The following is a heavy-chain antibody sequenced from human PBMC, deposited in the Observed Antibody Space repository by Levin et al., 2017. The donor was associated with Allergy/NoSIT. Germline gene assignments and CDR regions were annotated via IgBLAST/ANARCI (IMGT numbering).Heavy chain of an antibody. J-gene: IGHJ4*02. CDR3: ARAWVYGGIPYLDY. D-gene: IGHD4-23*01. CDR1: GVSISSYY. V-gene: IGHV4-59*01. CDR2: IYYIGST. Sequence: SETLSLTCTVSGVSISSYYWSWIRQPPGKGLEYIAYIYYIGSTNYDPSLNPSLKSRVTISVDMSSNQFSLHLSSVTAADTAVYYCARAWVYGGIPYLDYWGQGMLVTVSS.